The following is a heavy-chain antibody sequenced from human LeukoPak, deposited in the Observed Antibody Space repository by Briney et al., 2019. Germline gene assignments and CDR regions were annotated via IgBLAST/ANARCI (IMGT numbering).Heavy chain of an antibody. J-gene: IGHJ3*02. CDR2: ISWNSGSI. V-gene: IGHV3-9*01. CDR3: AKGGYQLLTDAFDI. Sequence: PGGSLRLSCAASGFTFDDYAMHWVRQAPGKGLDWVSCISWNSGSIGYADSVKGRFTISRDNAKNSLYLQMNSLRAEDTALYYCAKGGYQLLTDAFDIWGQGIMVTVSS. CDR1: GFTFDDYA. D-gene: IGHD2-2*01.